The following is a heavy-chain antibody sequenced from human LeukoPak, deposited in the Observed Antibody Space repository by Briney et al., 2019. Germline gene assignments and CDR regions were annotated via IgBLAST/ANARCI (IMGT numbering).Heavy chain of an antibody. CDR1: GYTFTGYY. CDR2: INPNSGGT. Sequence: RASVKVSCKASGYTFTGYYMHWVRQAPGQGLEWMGWINPNSGGTNYAQKFQGRVTMTRDTSISTAYMELSRLRSDDTAVYYCASADPFFDSSGYHYAFDIWGQGTMVTVSS. CDR3: ASADPFFDSSGYHYAFDI. J-gene: IGHJ3*02. V-gene: IGHV1-2*02. D-gene: IGHD3-22*01.